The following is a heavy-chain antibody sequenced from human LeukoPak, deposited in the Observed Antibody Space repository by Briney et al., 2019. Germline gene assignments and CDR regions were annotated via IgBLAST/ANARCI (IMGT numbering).Heavy chain of an antibody. Sequence: ASVKVSCKASGYTFTGYYMQWVRQAPGQGLEWMGWINPHRGGTNYAQKFQGRVTMTRDTSISTAYMELSRLRSDDTAVYYCARGRYFDWLLDYWGQGTLVTVSS. CDR1: GYTFTGYY. D-gene: IGHD3-9*01. J-gene: IGHJ4*02. V-gene: IGHV1-2*02. CDR3: ARGRYFDWLLDY. CDR2: INPHRGGT.